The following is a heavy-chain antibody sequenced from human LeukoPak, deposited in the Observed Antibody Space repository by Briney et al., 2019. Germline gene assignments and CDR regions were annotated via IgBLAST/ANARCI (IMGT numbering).Heavy chain of an antibody. CDR1: GGSISSGSYY. Sequence: SQTLSLTCTVSGGSISSGSYYWSWIRQPAGKGLEWIGRIYTSGSTNYNPSLKSRVTISVDTSKNQFSLKLSSVTAADTAVYYCATLDYYGSASYRFDYWGQGTLVTVSS. J-gene: IGHJ4*02. V-gene: IGHV4-61*02. CDR3: ATLDYYGSASYRFDY. CDR2: IYTSGST. D-gene: IGHD3-10*01.